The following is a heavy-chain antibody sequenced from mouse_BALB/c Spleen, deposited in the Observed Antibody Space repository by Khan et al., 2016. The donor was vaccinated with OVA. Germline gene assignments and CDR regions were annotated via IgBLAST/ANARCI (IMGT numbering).Heavy chain of an antibody. CDR2: INTYTGEP. CDR1: GYTFTDYV. CDR3: ARVHGGY. V-gene: IGHV9-3-1*01. J-gene: IGHJ2*01. Sequence: QIQLVQSGPELKKPGETVKISCKASGYTFTDYVMNWVKQAPGKGLRWMGWINTYTGEPTYADDFKGRFAFSLETSASTAYLQINNLQHEDAATYFCARVHGGYWGQGTTLTVSS.